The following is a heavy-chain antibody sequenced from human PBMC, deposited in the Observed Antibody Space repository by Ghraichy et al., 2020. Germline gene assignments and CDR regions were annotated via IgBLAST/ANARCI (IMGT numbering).Heavy chain of an antibody. V-gene: IGHV3-64*01. CDR2: ISSNGGST. D-gene: IGHD4-17*01. CDR1: GFTFSSYA. CDR3: SVVGVTTNAFDI. J-gene: IGHJ3*02. Sequence: GESLNISCAASGFTFSSYAMHWVRQAPGKGLEYVSAISSNGGSTYYANSVKGRFTISRDNSKNTLYLQMGSLRAEDMAVYYCSVVGVTTNAFDIWGQGTMVTVSS.